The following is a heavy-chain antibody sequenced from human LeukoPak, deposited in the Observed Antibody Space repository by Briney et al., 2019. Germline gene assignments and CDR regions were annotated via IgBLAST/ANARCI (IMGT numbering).Heavy chain of an antibody. CDR1: GGSISTDY. CDR3: ARSGTKTNGFDY. D-gene: IGHD2-8*01. Sequence: SETLSLTCTVSGGSISTDYWSWIRQPPGKGLEWIGYIYYSGSTNYSPSLQSRVTISVDTSRNQFSLRLSSVTAADTAMYYCARSGTKTNGFDYWGQGTLVTVSS. CDR2: IYYSGST. V-gene: IGHV4-59*01. J-gene: IGHJ4*02.